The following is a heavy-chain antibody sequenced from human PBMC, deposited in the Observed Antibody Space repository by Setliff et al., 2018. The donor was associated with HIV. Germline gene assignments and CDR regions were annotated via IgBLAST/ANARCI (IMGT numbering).Heavy chain of an antibody. Sequence: SETLSLTCIVSGDSVTGYHWNWIRQPAGQGLEWIGRIYYNGWTDYNPSLKSRLTMSVDTSNNLFSLQLTSVTAADTAVYYCARDQKGYSYGYFDSWGQGTLVTVSS. CDR1: GDSVTGYH. CDR2: IYYNGWT. D-gene: IGHD5-18*01. J-gene: IGHJ4*02. CDR3: ARDQKGYSYGYFDS. V-gene: IGHV4-4*07.